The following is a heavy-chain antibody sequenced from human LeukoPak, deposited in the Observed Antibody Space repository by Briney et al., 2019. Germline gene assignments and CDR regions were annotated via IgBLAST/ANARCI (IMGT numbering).Heavy chain of an antibody. J-gene: IGHJ3*02. CDR3: AKVILWFGELDAFDI. Sequence: PGGSLRLSCAASGFTFSSYAMSWVRQAPGKGLEWVSAISGSGGSTYYADSVKGRFTISRDNSKNTLYLQMNSLRPEDTAAYYCAKVILWFGELDAFDIWGQGTMVTVSS. CDR2: ISGSGGST. V-gene: IGHV3-23*01. CDR1: GFTFSSYA. D-gene: IGHD3-10*01.